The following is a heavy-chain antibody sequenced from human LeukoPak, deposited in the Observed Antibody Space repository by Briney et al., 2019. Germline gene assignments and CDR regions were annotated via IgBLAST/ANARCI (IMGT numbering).Heavy chain of an antibody. CDR2: LGDAGDS. Sequence: PGGSLRLSCAASGFSFSSFDMHWVRQATGKGLEWVSVLGDAGDSYYPGSVKGRFTISREIAKNSLYLQMNSLRAGDTAVYYCTRSLPCRGYSPHDCGAFDIWGQGTMVTASS. CDR1: GFSFSSFD. J-gene: IGHJ3*02. CDR3: TRSLPCRGYSPHDCGAFDI. V-gene: IGHV3-13*01. D-gene: IGHD5-12*01.